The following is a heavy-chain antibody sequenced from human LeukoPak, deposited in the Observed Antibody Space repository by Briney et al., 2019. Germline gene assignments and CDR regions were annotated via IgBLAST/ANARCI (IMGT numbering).Heavy chain of an antibody. CDR2: INHSGST. CDR1: GGSISSSSYY. J-gene: IGHJ4*02. D-gene: IGHD1-26*01. V-gene: IGHV4-39*07. Sequence: PSETLSLTCTVSGGSISSSSYYWSWIRQPPGKGLEWIGEINHSGSTNYNPSLKSRVTISVDTSKNQFSLKLSSVTAADTAVYYCARGHAEHTTIDYWGQGTLVTVSS. CDR3: ARGHAEHTTIDY.